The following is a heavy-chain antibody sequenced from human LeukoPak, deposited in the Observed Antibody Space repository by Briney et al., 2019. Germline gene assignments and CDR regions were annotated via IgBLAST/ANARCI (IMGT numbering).Heavy chain of an antibody. CDR2: IGTRSNPI. CDR1: GFNFTDFF. D-gene: IGHD1-26*01. Sequence: GGALRISCWASGFNFTDFFMSWVRPAPGVGVELILYIGTRSNPIYYADSVKGRFTISRDDAKNSLYLQMNSLRDEDTAVYFCAREARGSGRDFDYWGQGILVTVSS. V-gene: IGHV3-11*01. CDR3: AREARGSGRDFDY. J-gene: IGHJ4*02.